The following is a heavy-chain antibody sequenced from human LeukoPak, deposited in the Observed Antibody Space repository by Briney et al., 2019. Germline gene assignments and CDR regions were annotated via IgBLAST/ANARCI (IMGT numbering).Heavy chain of an antibody. CDR3: AKGPQSTYYYYMDV. D-gene: IGHD2-2*01. CDR2: TRNKVNSYST. CDR1: GFTLSDHY. Sequence: GGSLRLSCAASGFTLSDHYMDWVRQAPGKGLEWVGRTRNKVNSYSTEYAAPVKGRFTISRDDSKNSLYLQMNSLKTEDTAVYYCAKGPQSTYYYYMDVWGKGTTVTVSS. V-gene: IGHV3-72*01. J-gene: IGHJ6*03.